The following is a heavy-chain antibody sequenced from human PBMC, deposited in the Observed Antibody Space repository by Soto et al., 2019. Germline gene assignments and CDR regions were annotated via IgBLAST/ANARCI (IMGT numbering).Heavy chain of an antibody. V-gene: IGHV3-7*03. CDR2: MKKDGSEK. J-gene: IGHJ4*02. CDR3: AKLGSGYYTGLYFDF. D-gene: IGHD3-3*01. CDR1: GFSFGDYW. Sequence: EVQLVESGGALVQRGGSLRLSCAASGFSFGDYWMSWVRQAPGKGLEWVAHMKKDGSEKYYVDSVKGRFTVSRDNTKNSLYLQMNCLRAEDTAVYYCAKLGSGYYTGLYFDFWGQGTLVSVSS.